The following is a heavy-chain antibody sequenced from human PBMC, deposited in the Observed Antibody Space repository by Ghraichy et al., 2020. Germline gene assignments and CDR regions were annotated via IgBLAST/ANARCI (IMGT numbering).Heavy chain of an antibody. CDR1: GFTFSNFA. CDR2: VGGGGGTG. D-gene: IGHD4-17*01. V-gene: IGHV3-23*01. Sequence: LSLTCVASGFTFSNFAMTWVRQTPGKRLEWVSSVGGGGGTGDYADSVRGGFFISRENSKNTLYLEMTGLSAEDTATYFCGRDPNGDYIGAFEFWGQGTVVTVSS. CDR3: GRDPNGDYIGAFEF. J-gene: IGHJ3*01.